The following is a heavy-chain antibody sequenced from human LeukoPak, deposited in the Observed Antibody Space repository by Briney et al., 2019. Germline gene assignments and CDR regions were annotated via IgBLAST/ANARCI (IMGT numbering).Heavy chain of an antibody. CDR3: ARVWVIAVAGTVDY. D-gene: IGHD6-19*01. CDR1: GFTFSSFW. Sequence: PGGSLRLSCAASGFTFSSFWMSWVRQAPGKGLEWVAVISYDGSNKYYADSVKGRFTISRDNSKNTLYLQMNSLRAEDTAVYYCARVWVIAVAGTVDYWGQGTLVTVSS. CDR2: ISYDGSNK. V-gene: IGHV3-30*03. J-gene: IGHJ4*02.